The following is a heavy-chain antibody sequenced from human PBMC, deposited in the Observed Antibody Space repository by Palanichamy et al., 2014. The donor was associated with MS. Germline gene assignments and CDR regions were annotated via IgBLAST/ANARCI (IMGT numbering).Heavy chain of an antibody. CDR3: ARDRGTMVRGVIITPYGMDV. CDR1: VAPSAVVITT. J-gene: IGHJ6*02. CDR2: IYYSGST. V-gene: IGHV4-30-4*01. Sequence: QVQLQDGPRTGEAFTRPCPSPALSLVAPSAVVITTGVGSASPHGKGLEWIGYIYYSGSTYYNPSLKSRVTISVDTSKNQFSLKLSSVTAADTAVYYCARDRGTMVRGVIITPYGMDVWGQGTTVTVSS. D-gene: IGHD3-10*01.